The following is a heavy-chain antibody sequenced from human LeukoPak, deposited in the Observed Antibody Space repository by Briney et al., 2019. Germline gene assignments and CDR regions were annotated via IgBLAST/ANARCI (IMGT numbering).Heavy chain of an antibody. CDR3: VRDPAYSYFDY. V-gene: IGHV3-7*01. J-gene: IGHJ4*02. CDR1: EFTFSSYW. D-gene: IGHD1-26*01. Sequence: PGGSLRLSCAASEFTFSSYWMSWVRQAPGKGLEWVANIKQDGSEKNYVDSVKGRFTISRDNAKNSLYLQMNSLRAEDTVVYYCVRDPAYSYFDYWGQGALVTVSS. CDR2: IKQDGSEK.